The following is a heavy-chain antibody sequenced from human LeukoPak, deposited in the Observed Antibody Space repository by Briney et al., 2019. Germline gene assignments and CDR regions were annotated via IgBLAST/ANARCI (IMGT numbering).Heavy chain of an antibody. Sequence: PSETLSLTCTVSGGSISSSSYYWGWIRQPPGKGLEWIGSIYYSGSTYYHPSLKSRVTISVDTSKNQFSLKLSSVTAADTAVYYCARLRNYYDSSGYVYYFDYWGQGTLVTVSS. CDR2: IYYSGST. CDR3: ARLRNYYDSSGYVYYFDY. J-gene: IGHJ4*02. V-gene: IGHV4-39*01. D-gene: IGHD3-22*01. CDR1: GGSISSSSYY.